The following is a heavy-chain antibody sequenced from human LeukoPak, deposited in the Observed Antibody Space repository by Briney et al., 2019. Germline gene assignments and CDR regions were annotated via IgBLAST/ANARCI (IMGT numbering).Heavy chain of an antibody. J-gene: IGHJ2*01. CDR1: GGSINGYY. D-gene: IGHD1-26*01. CDR2: IHDSGST. V-gene: IGHV4-59*01. CDR3: ANPHRGSPHWYFDV. Sequence: PAETLSLTCTVSGGSINGYYWSWIRQPPGKGLEWIGYIHDSGSTNYNPSLKSRVTISKDTSKNQFSLKMNSVTAADTAVYYCANPHRGSPHWYFDVWGRGTLVIVSS.